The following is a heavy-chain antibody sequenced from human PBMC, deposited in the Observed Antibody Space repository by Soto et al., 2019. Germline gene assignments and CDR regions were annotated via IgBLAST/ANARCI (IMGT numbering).Heavy chain of an antibody. CDR3: ARGDGYYASPPYRYYGLDV. CDR1: GFSVNGYY. V-gene: IGHV3-53*01. Sequence: VQLVESGGGLIQPGGSLRLSCAASGFSVNGYYMNWVRQAPGKGLEWVSVIYIGGSTYYADSVKGRFTISRDNSKNTLYLQMNSLRAEDTAVYYCARGDGYYASPPYRYYGLDVWGQGTTVTVSS. CDR2: IYIGGST. D-gene: IGHD4-17*01. J-gene: IGHJ6*02.